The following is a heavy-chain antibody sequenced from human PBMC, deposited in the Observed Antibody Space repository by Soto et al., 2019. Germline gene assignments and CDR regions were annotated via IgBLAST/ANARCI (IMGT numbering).Heavy chain of an antibody. V-gene: IGHV4-31*03. CDR3: ARDRTVGYNWTYYGMDV. CDR1: GGSISSGGYY. Sequence: QVQLQESGPGLVKPSQTLSLTCTVSGGSISSGGYYWSWIRQHPGKGLEWIGYIYYSGSTYYNPSLTGRVTIPVDPSKSQFSLKLSSVPVAVWAVYYCARDRTVGYNWTYYGMDVWGQGTTVTVSS. J-gene: IGHJ6*02. CDR2: IYYSGST. D-gene: IGHD1-20*01.